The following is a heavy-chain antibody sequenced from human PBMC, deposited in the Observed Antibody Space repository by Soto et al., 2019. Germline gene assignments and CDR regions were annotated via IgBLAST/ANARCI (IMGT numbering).Heavy chain of an antibody. CDR2: IYASGRT. V-gene: IGHV4-4*07. CDR1: GVSITPYF. J-gene: IGHJ2*01. D-gene: IGHD3-9*01. CDR3: ARHFDVDPSLDHYYFDL. Sequence: LRETLSLTCTVSGVSITPYFWSWIRQPAGEAPEWLGHIYASGRTTYNPSLKSRVTMFVSQTQVSLRLTSVTAADTAVYYCARHFDVDPSLDHYYFDLWGRGALVTVS.